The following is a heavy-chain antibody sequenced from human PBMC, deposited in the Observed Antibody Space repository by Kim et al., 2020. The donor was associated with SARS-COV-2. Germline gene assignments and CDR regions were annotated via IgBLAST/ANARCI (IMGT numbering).Heavy chain of an antibody. CDR3: AKVLENYYGSGSYLFYYYYYGMDV. CDR1: GFTFSSYA. CDR2: ISGSGGST. Sequence: GGSLRLSCAASGFTFSSYAMSWVRQAPGKGLEWVSAISGSGGSTYYADSVKGRFTISRDNSKNTLYLQMNSLRAEDTAVYYCAKVLENYYGSGSYLFYYYYYGMDVWGQGTTVTVSS. D-gene: IGHD3-10*01. V-gene: IGHV3-23*01. J-gene: IGHJ6*02.